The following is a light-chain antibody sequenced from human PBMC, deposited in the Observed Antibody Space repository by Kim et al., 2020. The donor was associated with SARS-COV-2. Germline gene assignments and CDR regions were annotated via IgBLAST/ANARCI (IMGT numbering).Light chain of an antibody. V-gene: IGLV2-14*03. CDR2: DVS. CDR1: SSDVGGYNY. J-gene: IGLJ1*01. CDR3: SSYISSSTLYV. Sequence: QSITTACTGTSSDVGGYNYVSWYQQHPGKAPKLMIYDVSNRPSGVSNRFSGSKSGNTASLTISGLQAEDEADYYCSSYISSSTLYVFGTGTKVTVL.